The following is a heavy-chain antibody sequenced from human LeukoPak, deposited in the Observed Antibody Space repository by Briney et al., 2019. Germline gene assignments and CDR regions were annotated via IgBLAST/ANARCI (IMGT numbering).Heavy chain of an antibody. V-gene: IGHV1-69-2*01. CDR1: GYTFTDYY. CDR3: ARDRGHSSSWLLNGD. D-gene: IGHD6-13*01. Sequence: ASVKISCKVSGYTFTDYYMHWVQQAPGKGLEWMGLVDPEDGETIYAEKFQGRVTITADTSTDTAYMELSSLRSEDTAVYYCARDRGHSSSWLLNGDWGQGTLVTVSS. J-gene: IGHJ4*02. CDR2: VDPEDGET.